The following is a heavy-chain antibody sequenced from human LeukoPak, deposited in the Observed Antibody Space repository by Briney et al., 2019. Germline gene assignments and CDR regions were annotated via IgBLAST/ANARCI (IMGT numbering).Heavy chain of an antibody. Sequence: GGSLRLSCAASGFTFSTYWMTWVRQAPGKGLEWVANMKGDGSEIYYVDSLKGRFTISRDNAKNLLYLQMNSLRAEDTAVYYCARPGYTAGYDLWGQGTSVTVSS. CDR1: GFTFSTYW. V-gene: IGHV3-7*01. D-gene: IGHD3-9*01. CDR3: ARPGYTAGYDL. J-gene: IGHJ3*01. CDR2: MKGDGSEI.